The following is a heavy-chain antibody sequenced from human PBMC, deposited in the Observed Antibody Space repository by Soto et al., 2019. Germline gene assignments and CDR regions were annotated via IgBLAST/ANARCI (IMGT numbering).Heavy chain of an antibody. D-gene: IGHD4-17*01. Sequence: GASVKVSCKASGYTFTSYGISWVRQAPGQGLEWMGWISAYNGNTNYAQKLQGRVTMTTDTSTSTAYMELRSLRSDDTAVYYCARDFTSGFIHDYGFDYWGQGTLVTVSS. V-gene: IGHV1-18*01. CDR3: ARDFTSGFIHDYGFDY. J-gene: IGHJ4*02. CDR2: ISAYNGNT. CDR1: GYTFTSYG.